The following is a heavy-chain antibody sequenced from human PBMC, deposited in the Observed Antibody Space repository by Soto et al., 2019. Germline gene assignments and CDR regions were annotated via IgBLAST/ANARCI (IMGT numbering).Heavy chain of an antibody. CDR1: GGSITSGGYY. CDR2: IYYSGFT. CDR3: ARGGWRHIDY. V-gene: IGHV4-31*03. J-gene: IGHJ4*02. D-gene: IGHD3-3*01. Sequence: SETLSLTCTVSGGSITSGGYYWSWIRQHPGKGLEWIGYIYYSGFTYYNPSLKSRVTISVDTSKNQFSLKLSSATAADTAVYYCARGGWRHIDYWGQGTLVTVSS.